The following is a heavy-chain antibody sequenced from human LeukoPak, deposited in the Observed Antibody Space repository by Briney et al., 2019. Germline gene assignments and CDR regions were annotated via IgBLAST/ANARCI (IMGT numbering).Heavy chain of an antibody. J-gene: IGHJ1*01. CDR3: ANLVAASHFQH. CDR1: GFTFSSYA. CDR2: ISGSGGST. V-gene: IGHV3-23*01. Sequence: GGSLRLSCAASGFTFSSYAMSWVRQAPGKGLEWVSAISGSGGSTYYADSVKGRFTISRDNSKNTLYLQMNSLRAEDTAVYYCANLVAASHFQHWGHGTLVTVSS. D-gene: IGHD2-15*01.